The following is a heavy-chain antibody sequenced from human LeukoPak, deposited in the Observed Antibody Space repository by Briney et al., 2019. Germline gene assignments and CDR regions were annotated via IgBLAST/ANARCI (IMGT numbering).Heavy chain of an antibody. Sequence: GRSLRLSCAASGFTFSSYGMHWVRQAPGKGLEWVAVISYDGSNKYYADSVKGRFTISRDNSKNTLYLQMNSLRAEDTAVYYCAREVVVVYGGFDYWGQGTLVTVSS. CDR2: ISYDGSNK. CDR1: GFTFSSYG. V-gene: IGHV3-30*03. CDR3: AREVVVVYGGFDY. J-gene: IGHJ4*02. D-gene: IGHD3-22*01.